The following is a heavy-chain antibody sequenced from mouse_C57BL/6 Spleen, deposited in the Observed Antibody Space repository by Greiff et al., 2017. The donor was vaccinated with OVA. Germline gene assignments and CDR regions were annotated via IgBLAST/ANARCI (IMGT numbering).Heavy chain of an antibody. CDR1: GYTFTDYY. CDR2: INPNNGGT. J-gene: IGHJ4*01. V-gene: IGHV1-26*01. D-gene: IGHD2-3*01. Sequence: EVQLQQSGPELVKPGASVKISCKASGYTFTDYYMNWVKQSPGKSLEWIGDINPNNGGTSYNQKFKGKATLTVDKSSSTAYMELRSLTSEDSAVYYCARGEIYDGYYDYYAMDYWGQGTSVTVSS. CDR3: ARGEIYDGYYDYYAMDY.